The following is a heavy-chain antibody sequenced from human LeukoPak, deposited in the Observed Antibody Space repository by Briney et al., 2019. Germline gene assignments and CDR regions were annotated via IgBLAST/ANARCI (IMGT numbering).Heavy chain of an antibody. CDR1: EFTFSSYG. CDR2: ISYDGSNK. J-gene: IGHJ4*02. V-gene: IGHV3-30*18. Sequence: GGSLRLSCAASEFTFSSYGMHWVRQAPGKGLEWVAVISYDGSNKHYADSVKGRFTISRDNSKNTLYLQMNSLRAEDTAVYYCAKRRTGDPDAPDCWGQGTLVTVSS. D-gene: IGHD1-14*01. CDR3: AKRRTGDPDAPDC.